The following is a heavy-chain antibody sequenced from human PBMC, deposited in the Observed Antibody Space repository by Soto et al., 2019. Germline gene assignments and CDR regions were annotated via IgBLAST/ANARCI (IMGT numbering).Heavy chain of an antibody. V-gene: IGHV1-46*02. J-gene: IGHJ4*02. CDR3: ARDFNWASDY. CDR2: VQSRDNLV. Sequence: RASVKVSCKASGYTFNEHHMHWVRQAPGQGLEWMGIVQSRDNLVISAHKFRDRVTMTWDTSTSTVYMELTSLRSEDTAIYYCARDFNWASDYWGPGTLVTVSS. D-gene: IGHD1-1*01. CDR1: GYTFNEHH.